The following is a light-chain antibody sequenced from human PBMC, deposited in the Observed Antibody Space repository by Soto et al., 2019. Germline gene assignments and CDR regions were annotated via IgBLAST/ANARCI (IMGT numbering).Light chain of an antibody. CDR3: QQYGSSLRT. J-gene: IGKJ1*01. V-gene: IGKV3-20*01. CDR2: GAS. Sequence: EIVLTQSPGTLSLSPGERATLSCRASQSVSSSYLAWYQQKPGQAPRLLIYGASSRATGIPDRFSGSGSGTDFTLTISRLELEDFAVYYCQQYGSSLRTFGQGTKVEI. CDR1: QSVSSSY.